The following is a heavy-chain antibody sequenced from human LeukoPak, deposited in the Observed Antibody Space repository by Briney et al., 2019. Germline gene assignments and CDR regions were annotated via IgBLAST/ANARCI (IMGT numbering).Heavy chain of an antibody. V-gene: IGHV1-8*02. Sequence: GASVKVSCKASGYTFTSFDINWVRQAPGQGLEWMGWMNPNSGSTGHAQKFQGRVTMTRSTSISTAYMELSSLTSADTAVYFCARSRGVLGGGFDSFDAWGQGTMVTVSS. CDR3: ARSRGVLGGGFDSFDA. CDR2: MNPNSGST. D-gene: IGHD3-16*01. J-gene: IGHJ3*01. CDR1: GYTFTSFD.